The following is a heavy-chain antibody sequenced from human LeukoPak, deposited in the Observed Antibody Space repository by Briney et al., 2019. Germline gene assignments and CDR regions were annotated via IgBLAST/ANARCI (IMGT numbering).Heavy chain of an antibody. CDR2: IFASGGST. V-gene: IGHV3-23*01. CDR1: GSTFSSYG. J-gene: IGHJ4*02. CDR3: SKGRGPAAVAPDY. D-gene: IGHD2-2*01. Sequence: HPGGSLRLSCAAYGSTFSSYGMNWVRQAPGKGLEWVSAIFASGGSTYYADSVKGRFTISRDNSKNTLYLQMNSLRAEDTALYYCSKGRGPAAVAPDYWGQGTLVTVSS.